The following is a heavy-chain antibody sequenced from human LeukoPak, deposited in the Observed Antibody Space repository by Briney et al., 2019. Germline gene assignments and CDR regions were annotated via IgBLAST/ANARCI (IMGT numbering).Heavy chain of an antibody. CDR3: ACRTRWPQVAIDY. V-gene: IGHV3-48*01. J-gene: IGHJ4*02. CDR1: GFTFSTYA. D-gene: IGHD1-1*01. CDR2: LSSSSSVI. Sequence: GGSLRLSCAASGFTFSTYAMDWVRQAPGKGLEWVSYLSSSSSVIYHADSVKGRFTISRDNSKNTLYLQMNSLRPEDTAVYYCACRTRWPQVAIDYWGQGTLVTVSS.